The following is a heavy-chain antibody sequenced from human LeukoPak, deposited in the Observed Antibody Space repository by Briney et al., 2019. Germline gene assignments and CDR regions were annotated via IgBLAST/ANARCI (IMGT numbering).Heavy chain of an antibody. CDR1: GFTVSSND. CDR2: IYSGGGI. V-gene: IGHV3-53*01. CDR3: ARTPVTTDAFDI. Sequence: GGSLRLSCEASGFTVSSNDMSWVREAPGKGLEWVSVIYSGGGIDYADSVKGRFTISRDNSNNTLHLQMNSLRVEDTAVYYCARTPVTTDAFDIWGQGTMVTVSS. D-gene: IGHD4-17*01. J-gene: IGHJ3*02.